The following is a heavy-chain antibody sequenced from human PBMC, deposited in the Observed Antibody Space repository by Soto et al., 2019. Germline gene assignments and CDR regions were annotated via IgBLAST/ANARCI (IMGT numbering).Heavy chain of an antibody. CDR2: ISATGGTT. Sequence: EVHLSESGGGVVQPGGSLRISCVVSGFTFSDYAMDWVRQAPGKGLEWVSEISATGGTTNYADSVKGRYTISRDNSNNTLYLQLTNLRAEDTAMFYCAKASSAWYGSKNYYFDSWGQGALVTVSS. D-gene: IGHD6-19*01. CDR1: GFTFSDYA. V-gene: IGHV3-23*01. CDR3: AKASSAWYGSKNYYFDS. J-gene: IGHJ4*02.